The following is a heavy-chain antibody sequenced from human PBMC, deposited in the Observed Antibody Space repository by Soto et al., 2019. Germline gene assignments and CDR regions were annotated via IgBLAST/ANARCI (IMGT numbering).Heavy chain of an antibody. Sequence: ASVKVSCKASGYRFASYGVSWVRQAPGQGLEWLGWVSPYDDKTKYAEVLQGRVSMTADRPTNTAYIELRSLTSDDTAIYYCARGGYYDSSGSRNYHYYGMNVWGQGTTVTVSS. V-gene: IGHV1-18*01. CDR2: VSPYDDKT. D-gene: IGHD3-22*01. J-gene: IGHJ6*02. CDR3: ARGGYYDSSGSRNYHYYGMNV. CDR1: GYRFASYG.